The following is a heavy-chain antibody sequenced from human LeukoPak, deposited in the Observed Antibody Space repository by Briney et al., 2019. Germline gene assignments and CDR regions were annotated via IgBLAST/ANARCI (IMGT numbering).Heavy chain of an antibody. CDR3: ARVHPHSSSSSYYYYYYMDV. CDR1: GGSISSYY. D-gene: IGHD6-6*01. Sequence: KTSETLSLTCTVSGGSISSYYWSWIRQPPGKGLEWIGYIYYSGSTNYNPSPKSRVTISVDTSKNQFSLKLSSVTAADTAVYYCARVHPHSSSSSYYYYYYMDVWGKGTTVTVSS. CDR2: IYYSGST. V-gene: IGHV4-59*01. J-gene: IGHJ6*03.